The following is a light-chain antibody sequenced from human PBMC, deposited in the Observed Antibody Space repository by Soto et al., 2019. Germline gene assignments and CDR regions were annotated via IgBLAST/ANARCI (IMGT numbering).Light chain of an antibody. CDR3: QQPISFPIT. CDR1: QSISSY. J-gene: IGKJ5*01. Sequence: DIHITHSPSSLSSSLRYIFTITCLASQSISSYLNWYQHKPGKAPNLLIYAATTLQSGVPSRFSGSGSGTDFTLTIRSLQPEDLATYYCQQPISFPITFGQGTRLEIK. V-gene: IGKV1-39*01. CDR2: AAT.